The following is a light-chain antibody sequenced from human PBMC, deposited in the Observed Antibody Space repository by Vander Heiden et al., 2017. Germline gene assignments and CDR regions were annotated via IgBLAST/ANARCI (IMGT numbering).Light chain of an antibody. CDR2: AAS. V-gene: IGKV1-39*01. J-gene: IGKJ3*01. CDR3: QQSYRIPFT. Sequence: DIQMTQSPSYLSASVGDSVTITCRASQSIDTYLNWYQQIPGKAPKVLIYAASILQSEIPSRFSGSGSGTVFTRTISSLQPEDVGVYYCQQSYRIPFTFGPGTKVDIK. CDR1: QSIDTY.